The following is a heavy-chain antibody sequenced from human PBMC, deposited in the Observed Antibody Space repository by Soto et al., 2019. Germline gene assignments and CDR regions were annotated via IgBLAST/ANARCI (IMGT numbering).Heavy chain of an antibody. Sequence: SVEVSCKASGGTFSSYAISWVRQAPGQGLEWMGGIIPIFGTANYAQKFQGRVTITADESASTAYMELSSLRSEDTAVYYCARDRSGYGSGSYYSNWGQGTLVTVSS. CDR1: GGTFSSYA. CDR2: IIPIFGTA. V-gene: IGHV1-69*13. CDR3: ARDRSGYGSGSYYSN. J-gene: IGHJ4*02. D-gene: IGHD3-10*01.